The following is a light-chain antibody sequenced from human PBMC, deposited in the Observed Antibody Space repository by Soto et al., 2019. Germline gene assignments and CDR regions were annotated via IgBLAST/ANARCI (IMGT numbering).Light chain of an antibody. CDR3: SSFTSNRIYV. CDR1: HNDIGTYDY. V-gene: IGLV2-14*03. J-gene: IGLJ1*01. CDR2: GVT. Sequence: QSALTQPTSVSGSPGQSISISCTGNHNDIGTYDYVSWYQQHPGRAPRLLIHGVTTRASGISDRFSAYKSGLTASLTISGLQPEDEADYYCSSFTSNRIYVFGPGTKLTVL.